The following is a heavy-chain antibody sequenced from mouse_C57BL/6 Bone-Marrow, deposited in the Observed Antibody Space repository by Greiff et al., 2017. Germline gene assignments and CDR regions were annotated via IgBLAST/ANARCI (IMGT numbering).Heavy chain of an antibody. CDR3: ARDASWDGGFAY. CDR2: SRNKANDYTT. CDR1: GFTFSDFY. Sequence: EVQLVESGGGLVQSGRSLRLSCATSGFTFSDFYMEWVRQAPGKGLEWIAASRNKANDYTTEYSASVKGRFIVSRDTSQSILYLQMNALGAEDTAMYDCARDASWDGGFAYWGQGTLVTVSA. D-gene: IGHD4-1*01. V-gene: IGHV7-1*01. J-gene: IGHJ3*01.